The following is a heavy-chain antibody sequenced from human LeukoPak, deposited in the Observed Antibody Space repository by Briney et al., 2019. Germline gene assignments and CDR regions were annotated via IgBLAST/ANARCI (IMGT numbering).Heavy chain of an antibody. V-gene: IGHV3-48*02. J-gene: IGHJ4*02. D-gene: IGHD1-26*01. CDR2: ISSSSSTI. Sequence: GGSLRLSCAASGFTFSSYSVNWVRQAPGKGLEWVSYISSSSSTIYYADSVKGRFTISRDNAKNSLYLQMNSLRDEDTAVYYCAREYPSGSSTPFDYWGQGTLVTVSS. CDR1: GFTFSSYS. CDR3: AREYPSGSSTPFDY.